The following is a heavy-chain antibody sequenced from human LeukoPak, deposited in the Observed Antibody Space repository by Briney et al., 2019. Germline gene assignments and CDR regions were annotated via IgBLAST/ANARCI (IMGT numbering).Heavy chain of an antibody. Sequence: PSETLSLICTISGDSSRTFYWSWIRQPAGMGLEWIGRVYTSGNTNYNPSLKSRVAMSLDTSKKQFSLRLSSVTAADTAVYYCMTIFTGYYMDVWGKGTTVTVSS. D-gene: IGHD2-21*01. CDR2: VYTSGNT. CDR1: GDSSRTFY. J-gene: IGHJ6*03. V-gene: IGHV4-4*07. CDR3: MTIFTGYYMDV.